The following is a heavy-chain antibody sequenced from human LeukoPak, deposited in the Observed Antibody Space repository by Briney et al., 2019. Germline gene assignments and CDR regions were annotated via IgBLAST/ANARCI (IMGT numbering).Heavy chain of an antibody. J-gene: IGHJ4*02. CDR1: GFTFSRYG. D-gene: IGHD1-1*01. CDR2: ISYDGRNK. CDR3: KIVTYNSFDY. V-gene: IGHV3-30*04. Sequence: PGGSLRLSCAASGFTFSRYGLHWVRQAPGKGLEWVTVISYDGRNKHYADSVKGRFTISRANSKNTLYLQMNSLRAEDTAVYYCKIVTYNSFDYWGQGTLVTVSS.